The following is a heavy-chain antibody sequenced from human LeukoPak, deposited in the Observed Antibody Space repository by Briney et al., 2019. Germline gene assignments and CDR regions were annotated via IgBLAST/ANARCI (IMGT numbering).Heavy chain of an antibody. J-gene: IGHJ3*02. V-gene: IGHV4-61*01. D-gene: IGHD6-13*01. Sequence: SETLSLTCTVSGGSISSSSYYWSWIRQPPGKGLEWIGYIYYSGSTNYNPSLKSRVTISVDTSKNQFSLKLSSVTAADTAVYYCARVVAAAGADAFDIWGQGTMVTVSS. CDR2: IYYSGST. CDR3: ARVVAAAGADAFDI. CDR1: GGSISSSSYY.